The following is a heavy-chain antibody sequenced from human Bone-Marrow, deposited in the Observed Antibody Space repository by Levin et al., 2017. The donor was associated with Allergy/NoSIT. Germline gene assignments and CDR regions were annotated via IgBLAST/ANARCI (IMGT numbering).Heavy chain of an antibody. CDR1: GGSFSGYY. CDR3: ARGSARTAVAGTLGFDY. J-gene: IGHJ4*02. CDR2: INHSGST. Sequence: SETLSLTCAVYGGSFSGYYWSWIRQPPGKGLEWIGEINHSGSTNYNPSLKSRVTISVDTSKNQFSLKLSSVTAADTAVYYCARGSARTAVAGTLGFDYWGQGTLVTVSS. V-gene: IGHV4-34*01. D-gene: IGHD6-19*01.